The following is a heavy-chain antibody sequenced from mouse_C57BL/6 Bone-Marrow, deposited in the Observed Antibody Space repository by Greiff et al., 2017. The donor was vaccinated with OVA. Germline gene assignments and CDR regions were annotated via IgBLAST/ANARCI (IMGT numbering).Heavy chain of an antibody. V-gene: IGHV1-22*01. J-gene: IGHJ2*01. CDR3: ARFWLLRGY. CDR2: INPNNGGT. Sequence: VHVKQSGPELVKPGASVKMSCKASGYTFTDYNMHWVKQSHGKSLEWIGYINPNNGGTSYNQKFKGKATLTVNKSSSTAYMELRSLTSEDSAVYYYARFWLLRGYWGQGTTLTVSS. CDR1: GYTFTDYN. D-gene: IGHD2-3*01.